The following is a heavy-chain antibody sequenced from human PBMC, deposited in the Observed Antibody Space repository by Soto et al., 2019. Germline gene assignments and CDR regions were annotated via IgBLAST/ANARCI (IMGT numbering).Heavy chain of an antibody. J-gene: IGHJ5*02. Sequence: ASVKVSCKASGYTFTSYGISWVRQAPGQGLEWMGWTSAYNGNTNYAQKLQGRATMTTDTSTSTAYMELRSLRSDDTAVYYCARGSDYVWGSYRPVNWFDPWGQGTLVTVSS. CDR2: TSAYNGNT. V-gene: IGHV1-18*01. CDR1: GYTFTSYG. CDR3: ARGSDYVWGSYRPVNWFDP. D-gene: IGHD3-16*02.